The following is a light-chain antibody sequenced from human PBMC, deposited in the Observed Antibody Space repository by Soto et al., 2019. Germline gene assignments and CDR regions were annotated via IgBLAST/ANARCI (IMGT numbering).Light chain of an antibody. CDR2: GAS. CDR3: QQYGSSPFT. CDR1: QSVSSNY. J-gene: IGKJ3*01. Sequence: EIVLTQSPGTLSLSPGERATLSCRASQSVSSNYLAWYQQKPGQAPRLLIYGASSRATGIPDRFSGSGSGTDFTLTINRLETEDFAVYYCQQYGSSPFTFGPGTKVDIK. V-gene: IGKV3-20*01.